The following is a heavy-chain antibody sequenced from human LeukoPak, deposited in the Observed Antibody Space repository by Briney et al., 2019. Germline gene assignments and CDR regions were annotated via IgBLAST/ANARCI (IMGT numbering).Heavy chain of an antibody. V-gene: IGHV4-39*07. CDR3: ARVSGYYYDSSFQH. CDR1: GGSISSSSYY. D-gene: IGHD3-22*01. J-gene: IGHJ1*01. Sequence: PSETLSLTCTVSGGSISSSSYYWGWIRQPPGKGLEWIGNIYYSGSTYYNPSLKSRVTISVDTSKNQFSLKLSSVTAADTAVYYCARVSGYYYDSSFQHWGQGTLVTVSS. CDR2: IYYSGST.